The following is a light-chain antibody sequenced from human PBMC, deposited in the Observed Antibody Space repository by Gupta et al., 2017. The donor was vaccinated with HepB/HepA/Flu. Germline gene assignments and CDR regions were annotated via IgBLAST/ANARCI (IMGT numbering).Light chain of an antibody. J-gene: IGLJ2*01. V-gene: IGLV8-61*01. CDR2: STN. CDR1: SGSVSTSYY. Sequence: QTVVNQEPSFSVSPGGTVTLTCGWSSGSVSTSYYPSWYQQTPGQAPRTLIYSTNTRSSGVPDRFSGSILGNKAALTITGAQADDESYYYCVLYMGRGISVFGGGTKLTVL. CDR3: VLYMGRGISV.